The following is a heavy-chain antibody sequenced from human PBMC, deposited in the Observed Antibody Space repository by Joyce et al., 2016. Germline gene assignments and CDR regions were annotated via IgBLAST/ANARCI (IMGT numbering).Heavy chain of an antibody. CDR2: IYKNGST. CDR3: ATSIIPGVLDY. D-gene: IGHD2-21*01. Sequence: EVRLVETGGGLIQPGGSLRLSCAASEFTVSSNNMNWVRQAPGKGLEWVSVIYKNGSTDYTDSVKGRFTISRDSSKNTLYLDMKSLRAEDTAVYYCATSIIPGVLDYWGQGTLVTVSS. CDR1: EFTVSSNN. J-gene: IGHJ4*02. V-gene: IGHV3-53*02.